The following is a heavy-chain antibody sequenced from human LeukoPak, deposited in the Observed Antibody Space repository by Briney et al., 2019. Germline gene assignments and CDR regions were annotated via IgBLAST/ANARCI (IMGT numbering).Heavy chain of an antibody. J-gene: IGHJ4*02. CDR2: INHSGST. D-gene: IGHD3-10*01. V-gene: IGHV4-34*01. CDR1: GGSISSYY. Sequence: SETLSLTCTVSGGSISSYYWSWIRQPPGKGLEWIGEINHSGSTNYNPSLKSRVTISVDTSKNQFSLKLSSVTAADTAVYYCARSGSVDYWGQGTLVTVSS. CDR3: ARSGSVDY.